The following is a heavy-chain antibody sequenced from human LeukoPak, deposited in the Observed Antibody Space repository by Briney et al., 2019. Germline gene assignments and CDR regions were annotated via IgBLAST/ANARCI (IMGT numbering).Heavy chain of an antibody. Sequence: GGSLRLSCAASGFTFSSYAMHWVRQAPGKGLEWGAVISYDGSNKYYADSVKGRFTISRDNSKNTLYLQMNSLRAEDTAVYYCAREQNFVVVPAAGWFDPWGQGTLVTVSS. J-gene: IGHJ5*02. CDR1: GFTFSSYA. CDR2: ISYDGSNK. D-gene: IGHD2-2*01. V-gene: IGHV3-30-3*01. CDR3: AREQNFVVVPAAGWFDP.